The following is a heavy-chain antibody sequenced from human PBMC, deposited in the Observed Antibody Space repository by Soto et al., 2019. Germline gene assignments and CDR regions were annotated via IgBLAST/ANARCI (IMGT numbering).Heavy chain of an antibody. V-gene: IGHV3-30*18. CDR2: ISYDGNNK. J-gene: IGHJ6*02. D-gene: IGHD6-19*01. CDR1: GFTFSIYA. Sequence: QVQLVESGGGVVQPGRSLRLSCAASGFTFSIYAIHWVRQAPGKGLEWVAVISYDGNNKYYTDSVKGRFTISRDNSKNTVFLQMNSLRAEDTAVYYCAKEFMGWNYYYGVDVWGQGTTVTVSS. CDR3: AKEFMGWNYYYGVDV.